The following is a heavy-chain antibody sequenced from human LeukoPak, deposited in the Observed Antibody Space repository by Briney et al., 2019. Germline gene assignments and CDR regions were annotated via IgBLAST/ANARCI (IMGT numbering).Heavy chain of an antibody. CDR1: GFSFSNYA. Sequence: GGSLRLSCAASGFSFSNYAMSWVRQAPGKGLEWVSAISGSGGSTYYADSVKGRFTFSRDNFKNTLYLQMNSLRAEDTAIYYCAKTGPPRIFGVVTIDSWGQGTLVTVSS. V-gene: IGHV3-23*01. D-gene: IGHD3-3*02. CDR3: AKTGPPRIFGVVTIDS. CDR2: ISGSGGST. J-gene: IGHJ4*02.